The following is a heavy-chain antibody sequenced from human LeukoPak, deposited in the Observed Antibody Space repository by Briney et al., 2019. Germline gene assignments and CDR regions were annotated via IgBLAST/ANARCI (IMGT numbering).Heavy chain of an antibody. Sequence: ASVKVSCKASGYTFTGYYMHWVRQAPGQGLEWMGWISAYNGNTNYAQKLQGRVTMTADTSTSTAYMELRSLRSDDTAVYYCARDSGDYYDSSGSPFDYWGQGTLVTVSS. J-gene: IGHJ4*02. D-gene: IGHD3-22*01. CDR2: ISAYNGNT. CDR1: GYTFTGYY. CDR3: ARDSGDYYDSSGSPFDY. V-gene: IGHV1-18*04.